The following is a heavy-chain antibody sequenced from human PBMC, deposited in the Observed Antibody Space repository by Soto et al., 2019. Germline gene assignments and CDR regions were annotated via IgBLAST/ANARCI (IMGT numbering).Heavy chain of an antibody. CDR3: AKRSGSSTFDE. D-gene: IGHD6-6*01. J-gene: IGHJ4*02. Sequence: HPGGSLRLSCAASGFTFSSYAMSWVRQAPGKGLEWVPVISGSDDSTYYADSVKGRFTISRDNSKNTLYLQMNSLRAEDTAVDYCAKRSGSSTFDEWGQGTLVTVSS. V-gene: IGHV3-23*01. CDR2: ISGSDDST. CDR1: GFTFSSYA.